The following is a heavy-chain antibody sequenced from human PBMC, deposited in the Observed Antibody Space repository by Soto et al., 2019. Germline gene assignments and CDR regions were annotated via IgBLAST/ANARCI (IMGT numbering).Heavy chain of an antibody. D-gene: IGHD3-22*01. CDR1: GFTFSSYA. CDR3: ASPGYYYDSPYDP. J-gene: IGHJ5*02. Sequence: LRLSCAASGFTFSSYAMSWVRQAPGKGLEWVSAISGSGGSTYYADSVKGRFTISRDNSKNTLYLQMNSLRAEDTAVYYCASPGYYYDSPYDPWGQGTLVTVSS. V-gene: IGHV3-23*01. CDR2: ISGSGGST.